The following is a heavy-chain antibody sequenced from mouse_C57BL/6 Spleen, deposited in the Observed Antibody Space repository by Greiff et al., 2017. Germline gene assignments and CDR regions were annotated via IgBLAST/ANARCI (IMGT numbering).Heavy chain of an antibody. CDR1: GYSITSGYY. J-gene: IGHJ1*03. D-gene: IGHD4-1*01. V-gene: IGHV3-6*01. Sequence: EVKLQESGPGLVKPSQSLSLTCSVTGYSITSGYYWNWIRQFPGNKLEWMGYISYDGSNNYNPSLKNRISITRDTSKNQFFLKLNSVTTEDTATYYCARVGWDERYFDVWGTGTTVTVSS. CDR3: ARVGWDERYFDV. CDR2: ISYDGSN.